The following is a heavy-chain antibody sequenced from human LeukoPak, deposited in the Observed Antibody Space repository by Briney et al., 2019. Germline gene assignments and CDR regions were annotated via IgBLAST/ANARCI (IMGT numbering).Heavy chain of an antibody. V-gene: IGHV3-20*04. Sequence: GGSLRLSCAASGFTFDDYGMSWVRHAPGKGLEWVSGINWNGGSTGYADSVKGRFTISRDNAKNSLYLQMNSLRAEDTAVYYCARAYYDFWSGYYDAFDIWGQGTMVTVSS. D-gene: IGHD3-3*01. CDR1: GFTFDDYG. J-gene: IGHJ3*02. CDR3: ARAYYDFWSGYYDAFDI. CDR2: INWNGGST.